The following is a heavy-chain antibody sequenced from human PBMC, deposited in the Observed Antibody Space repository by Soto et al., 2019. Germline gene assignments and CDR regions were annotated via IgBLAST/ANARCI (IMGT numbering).Heavy chain of an antibody. CDR3: AFPDDSSGFDY. J-gene: IGHJ4*02. D-gene: IGHD3-22*01. CDR1: GFTFSSYA. Sequence: EVQLLESGGGLVQPGGSLRLSCAASGFTFSSYAMNWVRQAPEKGLEWVSSISGSGGSTYYTDSVKGRFTISSDNSKNTLYLQMNSLRAGDTAVYYCAFPDDSSGFDYWGQGTLVTVSS. V-gene: IGHV3-23*01. CDR2: ISGSGGST.